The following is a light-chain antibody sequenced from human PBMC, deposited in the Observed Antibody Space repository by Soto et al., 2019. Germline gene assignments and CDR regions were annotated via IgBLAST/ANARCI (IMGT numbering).Light chain of an antibody. CDR1: QSVSSNH. CDR2: GGS. J-gene: IGKJ1*01. CDR3: QQYSSSRT. V-gene: IGKV3-20*01. Sequence: DIVLTQSPGTLSLSPGERATLSCRASQSVSSNHLAWYQQKPGQAPRLLIYGGSSRATGMPVRFSGSGSETDFTLTITRLEPEDFAVYYCQQYSSSRTFGQGTKVDIK.